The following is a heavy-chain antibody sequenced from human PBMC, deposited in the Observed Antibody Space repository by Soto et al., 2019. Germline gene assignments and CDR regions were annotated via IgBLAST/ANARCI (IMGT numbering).Heavy chain of an antibody. V-gene: IGHV3-48*01. Sequence: PGGSLRLSCAASGFTFSSYSMNWVRQAPGKGLEWVSYISSSSSTIYYADSVKGRFTISRDNAKNSLYLQMNSLRAEDTAVYYCARAHCSGSYPTLYYFDYWGQGTLVTVSS. CDR2: ISSSSSTI. CDR3: ARAHCSGSYPTLYYFDY. D-gene: IGHD3-10*02. CDR1: GFTFSSYS. J-gene: IGHJ4*02.